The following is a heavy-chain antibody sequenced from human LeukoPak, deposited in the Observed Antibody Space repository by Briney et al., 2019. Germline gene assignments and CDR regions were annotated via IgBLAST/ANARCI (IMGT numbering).Heavy chain of an antibody. Sequence: PGGSLRLSCAASGFTFSSYAMHWVRQAPGKGLEWVAVISYDGSNKYYADSVKGRFTISSDNSKNTLYLQMNSLRAEDTAVYYCAGRQQWLVSPDDYWGQGTLVTVSS. CDR1: GFTFSSYA. CDR2: ISYDGSNK. D-gene: IGHD6-19*01. V-gene: IGHV3-30-3*01. CDR3: AGRQQWLVSPDDY. J-gene: IGHJ4*02.